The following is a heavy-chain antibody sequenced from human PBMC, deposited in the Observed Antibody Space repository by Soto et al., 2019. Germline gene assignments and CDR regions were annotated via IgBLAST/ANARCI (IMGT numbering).Heavy chain of an antibody. Sequence: PGGSLRLSCAASGFTFSSYAMSWVRQAPGKGLEWVSAISGSGGSTYYADSVKGRFTISRDNSKNTLYLQMNSLRAEDTAVYYCAKYYCSGGSCYPYYFDYWGQGTLVTVSS. CDR2: ISGSGGST. D-gene: IGHD2-15*01. CDR3: AKYYCSGGSCYPYYFDY. J-gene: IGHJ4*02. CDR1: GFTFSSYA. V-gene: IGHV3-23*01.